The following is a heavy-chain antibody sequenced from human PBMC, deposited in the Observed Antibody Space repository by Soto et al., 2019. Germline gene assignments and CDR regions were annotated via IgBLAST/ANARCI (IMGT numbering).Heavy chain of an antibody. CDR3: ARGGGYYDSSGSYGMDV. J-gene: IGHJ6*02. CDR1: GFTFSSYS. Sequence: GGSLRLSCAASGFTFSSYSMNWVRQAPGKGLEWVSVIYSGGSTYYADSVKGRFTISRDNSKNTLYLQMNSLRAEDTAVYYCARGGGYYDSSGSYGMDVWGQGTTVTVSS. D-gene: IGHD3-22*01. V-gene: IGHV3-53*01. CDR2: IYSGGST.